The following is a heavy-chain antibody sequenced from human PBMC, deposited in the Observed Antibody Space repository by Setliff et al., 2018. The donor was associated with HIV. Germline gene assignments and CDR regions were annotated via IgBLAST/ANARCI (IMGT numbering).Heavy chain of an antibody. CDR3: ARGQGCGGGCHYAFEM. Sequence: PSETLSLTCSVSGGSISDNKYYWSWIRQPPGKGLEWTGSIFYSGINYYNPSLEGRITISVDMSKNQFSLNLNSVTAADTAVYYCARGQGCGGGCHYAFEMWGQGTMVTVSS. J-gene: IGHJ3*02. CDR1: GGSISDNKYY. V-gene: IGHV4-39*01. CDR2: IFYSGIN. D-gene: IGHD2-21*02.